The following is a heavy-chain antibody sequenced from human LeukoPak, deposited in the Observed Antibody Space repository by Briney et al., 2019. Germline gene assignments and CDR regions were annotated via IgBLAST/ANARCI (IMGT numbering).Heavy chain of an antibody. J-gene: IGHJ4*02. Sequence: SETLSLTCAVYGGSFSGYYWSWIRQPPGKGLEWIGEINHSGSTNYNPSLKSRVTISVDTSKNQFPLKLSSVTAADTAVYYCARGDYYDSSGYYDYWGQGTLVTVSS. CDR1: GGSFSGYY. CDR3: ARGDYYDSSGYYDY. CDR2: INHSGST. V-gene: IGHV4-34*01. D-gene: IGHD3-22*01.